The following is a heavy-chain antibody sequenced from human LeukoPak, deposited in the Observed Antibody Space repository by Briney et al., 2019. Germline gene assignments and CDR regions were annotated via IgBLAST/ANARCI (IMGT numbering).Heavy chain of an antibody. J-gene: IGHJ4*02. Sequence: GGSLRLSCAASGFTFNTYWMYWVRPAPGKGLVWVSHINSDGSIVNSGDSVKGRFTISRDKAKNTLYLQMNSLRADDTALYFCSRGRNWDDGDYWGQGTLVTVSS. CDR2: INSDGSIV. CDR1: GFTFNTYW. CDR3: SRGRNWDDGDY. V-gene: IGHV3-74*01. D-gene: IGHD1-1*01.